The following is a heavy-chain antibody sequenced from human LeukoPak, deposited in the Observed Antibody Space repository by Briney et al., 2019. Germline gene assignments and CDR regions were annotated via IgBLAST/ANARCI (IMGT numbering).Heavy chain of an antibody. D-gene: IGHD6-19*01. Sequence: SETLSLTCAVYGGSFSGYYCGWIRQPPGKGLEWIGSMYYSGSTYYNPSLKSRVIISGDTSKNQFSLKLSSVTAADTAVYYCARRLKTTVAEFYFDYWGQGTLVTVSS. CDR2: MYYSGST. V-gene: IGHV4-39*01. CDR1: GGSFSGYY. J-gene: IGHJ4*02. CDR3: ARRLKTTVAEFYFDY.